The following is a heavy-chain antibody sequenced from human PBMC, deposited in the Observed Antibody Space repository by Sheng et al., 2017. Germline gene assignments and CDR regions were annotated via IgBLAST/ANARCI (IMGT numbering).Heavy chain of an antibody. V-gene: IGHV4-61*02. J-gene: IGHJ4*02. Sequence: QVQLQESGPGLVKPSQTLSLTCTVSGGSISSGSYYWSWIRQPAGKRLEWIGRIYTSGSTNYNPSLKSRVTISLDTSKNQFSLKLSSVTAADTAMYYCARTSSGYYYVNYWGQGTLVTVSS. CDR2: IYTSGST. CDR3: ARTSSGYYYVNY. D-gene: IGHD3-22*01. CDR1: GGSISSGSYY.